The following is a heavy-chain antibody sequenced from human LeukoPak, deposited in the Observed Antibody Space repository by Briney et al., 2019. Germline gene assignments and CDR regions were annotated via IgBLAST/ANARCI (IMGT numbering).Heavy chain of an antibody. CDR1: GGSISSYY. D-gene: IGHD3-9*01. CDR3: AILAGYFDWLPTPHDAFDI. V-gene: IGHV4-59*08. Sequence: SETLSLTCTVSGGSISSYYWSWIRQPPGKGLEWIGYIYYSGSTNYNPSLKSRVTISVDTSKNQFSLKLSSVTAADTAVYYCAILAGYFDWLPTPHDAFDIWGQGTMVTVSS. J-gene: IGHJ3*02. CDR2: IYYSGST.